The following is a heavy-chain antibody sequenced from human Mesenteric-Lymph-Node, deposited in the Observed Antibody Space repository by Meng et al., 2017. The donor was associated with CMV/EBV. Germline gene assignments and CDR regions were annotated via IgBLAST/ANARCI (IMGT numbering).Heavy chain of an antibody. Sequence: GGSLRLSCAASGFTFSSYAMSWVRQAPGKGLEWVSRINSDGSGTSYADCVKGRFTISRDNAKNTLYLQMNSLRAEDTAVYYCASYCSSISCYNYFPYGMDVWGQGTTVTVSS. CDR2: INSDGSGT. CDR3: ASYCSSISCYNYFPYGMDV. V-gene: IGHV3-74*01. D-gene: IGHD2-2*02. J-gene: IGHJ6*02. CDR1: GFTFSSYA.